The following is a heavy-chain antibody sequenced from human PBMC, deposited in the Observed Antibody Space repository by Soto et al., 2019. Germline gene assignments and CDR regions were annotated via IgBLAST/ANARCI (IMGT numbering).Heavy chain of an antibody. CDR2: VYTSDSSV. V-gene: IGHV5-51*01. CDR3: TKGATWRFES. Sequence: RGESLKISCQGTGYRFSSSWNGWVRQKPGKGLEWLGNVYTSDSSVRYSPAFEGQVTISPDNSLNTAFLPLLNLIASDTSIYYCTKGATWRFESLDPGTRVTVSS. D-gene: IGHD3-16*01. CDR1: GYRFSSSW. J-gene: IGHJ4*01.